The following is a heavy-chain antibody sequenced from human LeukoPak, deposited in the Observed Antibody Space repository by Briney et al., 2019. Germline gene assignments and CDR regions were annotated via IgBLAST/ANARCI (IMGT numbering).Heavy chain of an antibody. D-gene: IGHD3-3*01. J-gene: IGHJ3*02. CDR3: ARVLYYDFWSGYYAFDI. Sequence: SVKVSCKASGGTFSSYAISWVRQAPGQGLEWMGGIIPIFGTANYAQKFQGRVTITTDESTSTAYMELSSLRSEDTAVYYCARVLYYDFWSGYYAFDIWGQGTMVTVSS. CDR1: GGTFSSYA. CDR2: IIPIFGTA. V-gene: IGHV1-69*05.